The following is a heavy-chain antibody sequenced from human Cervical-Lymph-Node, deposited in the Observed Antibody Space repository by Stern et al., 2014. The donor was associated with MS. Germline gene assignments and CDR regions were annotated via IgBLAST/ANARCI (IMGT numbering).Heavy chain of an antibody. CDR3: ARGDIVVVPAGRSFGSDYYYPGLDV. J-gene: IGHJ6*02. Sequence: QVLLQESGPGLVKPSETLSLTCTVSGGSIINYYWTWIRQPPGKGLEWIGYISDSGSVAYNPSLKSRLTMSVDTSANQFSLRLSSVTAADTAVYFCARGDIVVVPAGRSFGSDYYYPGLDVWGQGTTISVS. V-gene: IGHV4-59*01. CDR2: ISDSGSV. CDR1: GGSIINYY. D-gene: IGHD2-2*01.